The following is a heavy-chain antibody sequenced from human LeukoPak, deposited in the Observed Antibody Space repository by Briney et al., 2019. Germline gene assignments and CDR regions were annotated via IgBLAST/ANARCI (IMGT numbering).Heavy chain of an antibody. V-gene: IGHV1-18*01. D-gene: IGHD3-3*01. J-gene: IGHJ4*02. CDR1: GYTFTSYG. CDR2: ISAYNGNT. Sequence: ASVKVSCKASGYTFTSYGISWVRQAPGQGLEWMGWISAYNGNTNYAQKLQGRVTMTTDTSTSTAYMELRSLRSDDTAVYYCARDLGNYDFWSGYYPVYFDYRGQGTLVTVSS. CDR3: ARDLGNYDFWSGYYPVYFDY.